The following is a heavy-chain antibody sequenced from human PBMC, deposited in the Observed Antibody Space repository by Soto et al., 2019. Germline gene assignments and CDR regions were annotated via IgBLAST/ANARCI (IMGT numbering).Heavy chain of an antibody. CDR2: IYYSGST. J-gene: IGHJ4*02. D-gene: IGHD3-10*01. CDR1: GDSISSFY. V-gene: IGHV4-59*08. CDR3: ARLGSGSYSYYFDY. Sequence: SETLSLTCTVSGDSISSFYWSWIRQPPGKGLEWIGYIYYSGSTNYNPSLKSRVTISVDTSKNQFSLKLSSVTAADTAVYYCARLGSGSYSYYFDYWGQGTLVTVSS.